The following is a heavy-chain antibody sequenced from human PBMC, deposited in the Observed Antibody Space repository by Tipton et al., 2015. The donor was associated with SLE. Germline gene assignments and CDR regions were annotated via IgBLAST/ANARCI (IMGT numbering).Heavy chain of an antibody. CDR1: GYTFTDFG. Sequence: QLVQSGAEVKKPGASVTVSCQASGYTFTDFGVTWVRQAPGQGLEWVGWISAYNGKTNYAQMVEGRVTMSTDKSTGTAYMEMRSLTSDDTAVYYCANGSGGGLHFDYWGQGALVTVSS. CDR3: ANGSGGGLHFDY. J-gene: IGHJ4*02. CDR2: ISAYNGKT. D-gene: IGHD3-10*01. V-gene: IGHV1-18*01.